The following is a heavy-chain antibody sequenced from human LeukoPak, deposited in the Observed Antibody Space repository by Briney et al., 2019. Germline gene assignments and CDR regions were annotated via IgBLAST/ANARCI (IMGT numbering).Heavy chain of an antibody. CDR1: GFTYSNSA. CDR2: ISGGGGST. J-gene: IGHJ3*02. D-gene: IGHD5-12*01. Sequence: GGSLRLSCAASGFTYSNSAMNWVRQAPGKGPEWVSVISGGGGSTFYADSVKGRFTISRDNSKNTLYLQMNSLRAEDTAVYYCAKARYSGYAFDAFDMWGQGTMVSVSS. V-gene: IGHV3-23*01. CDR3: AKARYSGYAFDAFDM.